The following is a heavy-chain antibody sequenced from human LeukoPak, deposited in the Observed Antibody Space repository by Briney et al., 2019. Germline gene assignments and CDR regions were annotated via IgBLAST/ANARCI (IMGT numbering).Heavy chain of an antibody. Sequence: PSETLSLTCAVYGGSFSGYYCSWIRQPPGKGLEWVGEINHSGSTNYNPSLKSRVTISVDTSKNQFSLKLTSVTAADTAVYYCAREQNYYGSGSFLGGIDYWGQGTLVTVSS. CDR1: GGSFSGYY. V-gene: IGHV4-34*01. CDR2: INHSGST. CDR3: AREQNYYGSGSFLGGIDY. D-gene: IGHD3-10*01. J-gene: IGHJ4*02.